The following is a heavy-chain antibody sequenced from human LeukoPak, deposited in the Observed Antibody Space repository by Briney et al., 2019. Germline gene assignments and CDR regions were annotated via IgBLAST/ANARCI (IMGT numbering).Heavy chain of an antibody. Sequence: PSETLSLTCTVSGGSISRGDYYWSWIREPPGKGLEWIGDIYYSGSTYYNPSLKSRVTISVDTSKNQFSLKLSSVTAADTAVYYCAREYCSSTSCYTVTTSGTFDIWGQGTMVTVSS. CDR2: IYYSGST. CDR1: GGSISRGDYY. D-gene: IGHD2-2*02. J-gene: IGHJ3*02. V-gene: IGHV4-30-4*08. CDR3: AREYCSSTSCYTVTTSGTFDI.